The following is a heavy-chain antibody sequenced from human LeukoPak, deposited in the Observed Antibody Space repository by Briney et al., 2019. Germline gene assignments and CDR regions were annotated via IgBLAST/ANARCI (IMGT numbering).Heavy chain of an antibody. CDR3: TRDPGYMITFGGVIANSYYYYYGMDV. V-gene: IGHV3-49*04. D-gene: IGHD3-16*02. Sequence: GALRLSCTASGFTFGDYAMSWVRQAPGKGLEWVGFIRSKAYGGTTEYTASVKGRFTISRDDSKSIAYLQMNSLKTEDTAVYHCTRDPGYMITFGGVIANSYYYYYGMDVWGQGTTVTVSS. CDR2: IRSKAYGGTT. J-gene: IGHJ6*02. CDR1: GFTFGDYA.